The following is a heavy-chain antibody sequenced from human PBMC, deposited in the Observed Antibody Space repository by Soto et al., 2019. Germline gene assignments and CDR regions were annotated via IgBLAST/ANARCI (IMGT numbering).Heavy chain of an antibody. D-gene: IGHD5-12*01. V-gene: IGHV3-64D*06. CDR1: GFTFSSYA. CDR2: VRGNGDPP. CDR3: VKSRGGNNFDFFD. Sequence: GGSLRLSCSASGFTFSSYAMHWVRQAPGKGLEYVSGVRGNGDPPFYADSVKGRFTISRDNSKNTLYLQMSSLSADDPAVYYCVKSRGGNNFDFFDWGQGALVTVSS. J-gene: IGHJ4*02.